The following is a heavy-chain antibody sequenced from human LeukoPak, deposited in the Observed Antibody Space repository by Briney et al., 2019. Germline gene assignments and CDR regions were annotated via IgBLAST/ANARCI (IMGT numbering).Heavy chain of an antibody. Sequence: PGGSLRLSCAASGFTFSNYGIHWVRQAPGQGREWVALIRYDGSNKYYVDSVKGRFTMSRDNSKNTLTMFLQMNSLRVEETAVYYCAKGGDYALDYWGQGTLVTVSS. J-gene: IGHJ4*02. D-gene: IGHD4-17*01. CDR1: GFTFSNYG. CDR3: AKGGDYALDY. V-gene: IGHV3-30*02. CDR2: IRYDGSNK.